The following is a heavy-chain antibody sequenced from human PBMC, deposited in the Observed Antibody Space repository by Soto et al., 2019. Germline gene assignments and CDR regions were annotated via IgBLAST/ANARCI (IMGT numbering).Heavy chain of an antibody. Sequence: QVQLVESGGGVVQPGRSLRLSCAASGFTFSSYGMHWVRQAPGKGLEWVAVISYDGSNKYYADSVKGRFTISRDNSKNTLYLQMNSLRAEDTAVYYCAGGGYSNYTTWGQGTLVTVSS. D-gene: IGHD4-4*01. J-gene: IGHJ5*02. CDR3: AGGGYSNYTT. V-gene: IGHV3-30*03. CDR1: GFTFSSYG. CDR2: ISYDGSNK.